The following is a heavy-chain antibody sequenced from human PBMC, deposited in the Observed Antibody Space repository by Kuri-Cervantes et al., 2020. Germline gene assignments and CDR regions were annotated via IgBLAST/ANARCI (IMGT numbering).Heavy chain of an antibody. CDR3: ARGVVVTDLRGFYCFDY. CDR2: INPSGGST. D-gene: IGHD2-21*02. CDR1: GYTFTSYY. J-gene: IGHJ4*02. V-gene: IGHV1-46*01. Sequence: ASVKVSCKASGYTFTSYYMHWVRQAPGQGLEWMGIINPSGGSTSYAQKFQGRVTMTRDTSTSTVYMELSRLRSDDTAVYYCARGVVVTDLRGFYCFDYWGQGTLVTVSS.